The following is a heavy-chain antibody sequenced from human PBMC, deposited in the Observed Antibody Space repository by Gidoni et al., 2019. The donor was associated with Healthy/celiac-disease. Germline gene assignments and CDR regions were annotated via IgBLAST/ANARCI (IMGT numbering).Heavy chain of an antibody. CDR1: GGSISSYY. CDR2: IYYSGST. CDR3: ASLVDPNCSSTSCYARDY. D-gene: IGHD2-2*01. V-gene: IGHV4-59*01. J-gene: IGHJ4*02. Sequence: GGSISSYYWSWIRQPPGKGLEWIGYIYYSGSTNYNPSLKSRVTISVDTSKNQFSLKLSSVTAADTAVYYCASLVDPNCSSTSCYARDYWGQGTLVTVSS.